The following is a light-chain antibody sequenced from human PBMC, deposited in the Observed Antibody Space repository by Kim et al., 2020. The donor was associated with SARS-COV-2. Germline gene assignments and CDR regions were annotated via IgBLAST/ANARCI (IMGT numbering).Light chain of an antibody. CDR2: DAS. CDR1: QDISNF. J-gene: IGKJ2*01. Sequence: SASVGDRVTITCQASQDISNFLNWYQQKPGKAPKLLIYDASNLQTGVPSRFSGSGSGTEFTFTISSLQPEDFATYYCQQYDNLPRTFGQGTKLEI. V-gene: IGKV1-33*01. CDR3: QQYDNLPRT.